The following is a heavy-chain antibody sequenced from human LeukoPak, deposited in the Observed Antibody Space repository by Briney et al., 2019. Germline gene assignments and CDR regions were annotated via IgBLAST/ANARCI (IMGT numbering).Heavy chain of an antibody. Sequence: PSQTLSLTCTVSGGSISSGDYYWSWIRQPPGKGLEWIGYIYYSGSTYCDPSLKSRVTISIDTSRNQFSLKLSSVTAADTAVYYCARGSIPDYWGQGILVTVSS. V-gene: IGHV4-30-4*01. CDR1: GGSISSGDYY. CDR2: IYYSGST. CDR3: ARGSIPDY. J-gene: IGHJ4*02. D-gene: IGHD2-21*01.